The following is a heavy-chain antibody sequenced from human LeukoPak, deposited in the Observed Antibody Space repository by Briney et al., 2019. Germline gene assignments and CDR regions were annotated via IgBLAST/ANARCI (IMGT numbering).Heavy chain of an antibody. CDR2: ISSSSSYI. Sequence: GGSLRLSCVASGFTFSSYEMNWVRQAPGKGLEWVSSISSSSSYIYYADSVKGRFTISRDNAKNSLYLQMNSLRAEDTAVYYCARRRGATTTAFDYWGQGTLVTVSS. V-gene: IGHV3-21*01. D-gene: IGHD1-26*01. CDR3: ARRRGATTTAFDY. J-gene: IGHJ4*02. CDR1: GFTFSSYE.